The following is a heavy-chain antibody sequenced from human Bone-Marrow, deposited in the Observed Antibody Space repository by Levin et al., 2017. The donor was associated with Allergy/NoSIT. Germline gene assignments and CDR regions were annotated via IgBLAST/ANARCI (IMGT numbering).Heavy chain of an antibody. CDR2: ITKDGSKK. J-gene: IGHJ5*02. D-gene: IGHD2/OR15-2a*01. CDR3: ARDHPEYFFDP. V-gene: IGHV3-30*03. Sequence: PGGSLRLSCAVSGFTFSDYGMHWVRQAPGKGLEWVASITKDGSKKYYLDSVKGRSTLSRDSSKNTLSLQMNSLTADDTAVYFCARDHPEYFFDPWGQGTLVIVSS. CDR1: GFTFSDYG.